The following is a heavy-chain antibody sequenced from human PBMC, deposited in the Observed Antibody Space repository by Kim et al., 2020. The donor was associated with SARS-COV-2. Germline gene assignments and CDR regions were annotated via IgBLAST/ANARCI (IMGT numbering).Heavy chain of an antibody. CDR3: ARGKPLGGFDY. Sequence: IWYADPVKGHFPSSRNNTKNSLYLQMNSLRAEDTAVYYWARGKPLGGFDYWGQGTLATVSS. CDR2: I. V-gene: IGHV3-21*01. J-gene: IGHJ4*02.